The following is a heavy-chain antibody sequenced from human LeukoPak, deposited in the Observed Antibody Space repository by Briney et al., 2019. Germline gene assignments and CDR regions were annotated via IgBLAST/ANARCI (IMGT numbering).Heavy chain of an antibody. CDR2: INPNSGGT. J-gene: IGHJ5*02. CDR1: GYTFTGYY. V-gene: IGHV1-2*02. Sequence: ASVKVSCKASGYTFTGYYMHWVRQAPGQGLEWMGGINPNSGGTNYAQKFQGRATMTRDTSISTAYMELSRLRSDDTAVYYCARGRQLVDNWFDPWGQGTLVTVSS. D-gene: IGHD6-13*01. CDR3: ARGRQLVDNWFDP.